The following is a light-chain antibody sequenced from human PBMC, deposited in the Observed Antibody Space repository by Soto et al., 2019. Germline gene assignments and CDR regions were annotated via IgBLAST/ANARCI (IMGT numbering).Light chain of an antibody. CDR1: QSISSY. Sequence: DIPMTQSPSSLSASVGDRVSITCRASQSISSYLNWYQQKPGEAPKVLIYAASSLQSGVPARFSGSGSGTDFTLTISALQPEDFATYYCQQSYSTPWTFGQGTKVEV. CDR2: AAS. V-gene: IGKV1-39*01. J-gene: IGKJ1*01. CDR3: QQSYSTPWT.